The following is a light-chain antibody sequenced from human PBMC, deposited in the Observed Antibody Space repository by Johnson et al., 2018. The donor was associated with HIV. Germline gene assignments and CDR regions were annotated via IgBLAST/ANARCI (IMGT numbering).Light chain of an antibody. CDR3: AAWDDSLYGPV. J-gene: IGLJ1*01. CDR2: RND. CDR1: SSNIGNNY. Sequence: QSVLTQPPSVSAAPGQKVTISCSGSSSNIGNNYVSWYQQLPGTAPKLLIYRNDQRPSGVPDRFSGSKYGTSASLAISGLRADDEADYFCAAWDDSLYGPVVGTGTKVTGL. V-gene: IGLV1-47*01.